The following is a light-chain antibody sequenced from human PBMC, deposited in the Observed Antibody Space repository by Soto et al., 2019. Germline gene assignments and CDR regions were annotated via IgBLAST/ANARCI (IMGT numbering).Light chain of an antibody. CDR3: CSYAGHSAHWV. CDR1: SSDIGSYNL. V-gene: IGLV2-23*01. Sequence: QSVLTQPASVSGSPGQSITISCTGTSSDIGSYNLVSWYQRHPGRAPKLMVYGGSRRPSGVSNRFSGSKSGNTASLTISGLQAEDEADYFCCSYAGHSAHWVFGGGTKVTVL. CDR2: GGS. J-gene: IGLJ3*02.